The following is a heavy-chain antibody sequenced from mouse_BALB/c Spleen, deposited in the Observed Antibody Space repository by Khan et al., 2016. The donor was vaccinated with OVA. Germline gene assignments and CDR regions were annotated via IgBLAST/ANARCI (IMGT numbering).Heavy chain of an antibody. Sequence: EVKLQESGGGLVQPGGSRKLSCAASGFTFSSYGMHWVRKAPERGLEWVAYISGDSNTIYYADTVKGRFTISRDNPRNTLFLQMTILMSEDTAMYYCATSYFYGYYFDYWGPGTTLTVSS. CDR3: ATSYFYGYYFDY. J-gene: IGHJ2*01. CDR2: ISGDSNTI. V-gene: IGHV5-17*02. D-gene: IGHD1-1*01. CDR1: GFTFSSYG.